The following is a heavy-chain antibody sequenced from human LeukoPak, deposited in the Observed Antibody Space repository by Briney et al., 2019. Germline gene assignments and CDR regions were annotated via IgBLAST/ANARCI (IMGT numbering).Heavy chain of an antibody. CDR3: ARDARGNGMDV. D-gene: IGHD3-16*01. V-gene: IGHV4-59*01. CDR2: IYYSGST. Sequence: SQTLSLTCTVSGGSISSYYWSWIRQPPGKGLEWIGYIYYSGSTNYNPSLKSRVTISVDTSKNQFSLKLSSVTAADTAVYYCARDARGNGMDVWGQGTTVTVSS. CDR1: GGSISSYY. J-gene: IGHJ6*02.